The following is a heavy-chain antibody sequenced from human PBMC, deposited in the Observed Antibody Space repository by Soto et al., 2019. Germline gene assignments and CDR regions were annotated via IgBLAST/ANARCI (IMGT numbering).Heavy chain of an antibody. J-gene: IGHJ5*02. V-gene: IGHV4-30-2*01. CDR2: IYHSGST. CDR1: GGSISSGGYS. CDR3: ARVPDR. Sequence: SETLSLTCAVSGGSISSGGYSWSWIRQPPGKGLEWIGYIYHSGSTYYNPSLKSRVTISVDRSKNQFSLRLSSVTAADTAVYYCARVPDRWGQGTLVTVS. D-gene: IGHD2-2*01.